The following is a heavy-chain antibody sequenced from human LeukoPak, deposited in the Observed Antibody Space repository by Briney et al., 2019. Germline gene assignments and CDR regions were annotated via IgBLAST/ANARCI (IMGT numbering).Heavy chain of an antibody. V-gene: IGHV1-69*05. CDR3: ARGVAVVVPAARNWFDP. Sequence: ASVKVSCKASGGTFSSYAISWVRQAPGQGLEWMGGIIPIFGTANYAQKFQGRVTITTDESTSTAYMELSSLRSEDTAVYYCARGVAVVVPAARNWFDPWGQGTLVTVSS. CDR1: GGTFSSYA. D-gene: IGHD2-2*01. J-gene: IGHJ5*02. CDR2: IIPIFGTA.